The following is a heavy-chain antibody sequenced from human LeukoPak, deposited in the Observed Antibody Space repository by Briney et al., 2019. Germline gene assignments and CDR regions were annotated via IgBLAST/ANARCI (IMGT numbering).Heavy chain of an antibody. D-gene: IGHD2-2*01. Sequence: RPGGSLRLSCAASGFDFSDFDIHSVRQGSGKGLEWVARIKTRSESHATAHAASVKGRFTISRDDSKKTAYLQMNSLKTEDTAVYYCARRDCSSFRCYSFDYWGQGILVTVSS. CDR1: GFDFSDFD. CDR2: IKTRSESHAT. J-gene: IGHJ4*02. CDR3: ARRDCSSFRCYSFDY. V-gene: IGHV3-73*01.